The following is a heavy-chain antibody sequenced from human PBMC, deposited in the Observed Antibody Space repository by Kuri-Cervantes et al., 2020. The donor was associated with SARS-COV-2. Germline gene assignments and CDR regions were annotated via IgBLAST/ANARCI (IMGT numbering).Heavy chain of an antibody. D-gene: IGHD6-13*01. J-gene: IGHJ4*02. CDR1: GFTFSDYY. Sequence: GESLKISCAASGFTFSDYYMNWVRQAPGKGLEWVSSISSSSTIYYADSVKGRFTISRDNAKNSLYLQMNSLRAEDTAVYYCARVAAAGRLDYWGQGTLVTVSS. V-gene: IGHV3-69-1*02. CDR2: ISSSSTI. CDR3: ARVAAAGRLDY.